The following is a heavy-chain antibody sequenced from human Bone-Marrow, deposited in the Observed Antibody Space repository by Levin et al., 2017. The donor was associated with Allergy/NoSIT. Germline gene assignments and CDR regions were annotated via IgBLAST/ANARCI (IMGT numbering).Heavy chain of an antibody. D-gene: IGHD6-19*01. CDR3: VRRLAVSGTTPFAY. CDR2: IYPGDSDT. V-gene: IGHV5-51*01. CDR1: GYSFTSYW. J-gene: IGHJ4*02. Sequence: RGESLKISCKGSGYSFTSYWIGWVRQMPGKGLEWMGIIYPGDSDTRYSPSFRGQVTISADKSISTAYLQWSSLKASDTAIYYCVRRLAVSGTTPFAYWGQGTLVTVSS.